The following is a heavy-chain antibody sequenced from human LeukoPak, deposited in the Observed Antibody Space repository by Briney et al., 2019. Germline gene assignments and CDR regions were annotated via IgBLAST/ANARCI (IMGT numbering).Heavy chain of an antibody. Sequence: ASVKVSCKASGYTFTSYAMHWVRQAPGQRLEWMGWINAGNGNTKYSQKFQGRVTITRDTSASTAYMELSSLRSEDTAVYYCARDWITVNYYYYYGMDVWGQGTTVTVSS. CDR2: INAGNGNT. CDR3: ARDWITVNYYYYYGMDV. J-gene: IGHJ6*02. CDR1: GYTFTSYA. D-gene: IGHD3-16*01. V-gene: IGHV1-3*01.